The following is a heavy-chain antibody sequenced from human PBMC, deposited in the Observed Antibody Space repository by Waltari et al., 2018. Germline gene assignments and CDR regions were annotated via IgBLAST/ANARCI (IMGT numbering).Heavy chain of an antibody. V-gene: IGHV3-49*04. CDR3: TIDGGIAAAGISGVDY. D-gene: IGHD6-13*01. CDR2: IRSKAYGGTT. J-gene: IGHJ4*02. Sequence: EVQLVESGGGLVQPGRSLRLSCTASGFTFGDYAMSWVRQAPGKGLEWVGFIRSKAYGGTTEYAASVKDRFTISRDDSKSIAYLQMNSLKTEDTAVYYCTIDGGIAAAGISGVDYWGQGTLVTVSS. CDR1: GFTFGDYA.